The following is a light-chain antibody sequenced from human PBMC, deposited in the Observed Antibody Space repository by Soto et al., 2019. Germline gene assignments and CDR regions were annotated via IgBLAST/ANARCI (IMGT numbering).Light chain of an antibody. J-gene: IGLJ3*02. V-gene: IGLV2-14*01. CDR2: EVT. CDR3: SSYTNSATLL. CDR1: SSDVGGYNY. Sequence: QSVLTQPASVSGSPGQSITISCTGISSDVGGYNYVSWYQQHPGKAPKLMIFEVTNRPSGVSNRFSGSKSGSTASLSISGLQAEDEANYYCSSYTNSATLLFGGGTKLTVL.